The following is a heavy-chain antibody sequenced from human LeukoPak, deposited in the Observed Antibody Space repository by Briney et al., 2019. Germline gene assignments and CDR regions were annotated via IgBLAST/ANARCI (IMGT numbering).Heavy chain of an antibody. CDR1: GFTFDDYS. CDR3: AKGPSFKDYYYYYMDV. J-gene: IGHJ6*03. D-gene: IGHD3-10*01. Sequence: GGSLRLSCAASGFTFDDYSLHWVRQVPGKGLEWISLISWDGGTTYSADSVKGRFTISRDNSKNSLYLQMNSPRAEDTALYYCAKGPSFKDYYYYYMDVWGKGTTVTVSS. CDR2: ISWDGGTT. V-gene: IGHV3-43*01.